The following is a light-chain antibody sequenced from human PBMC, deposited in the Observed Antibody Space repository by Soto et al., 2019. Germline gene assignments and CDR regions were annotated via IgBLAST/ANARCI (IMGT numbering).Light chain of an antibody. CDR1: QSVSSSY. CDR3: QQYGSSIT. Sequence: EIVFTHSPGTLSLSPCETTTLSYMSSQSVSSSYLAWYQQKPGQAPGLLIYGASSRATGIPDRFSGSGSGTDFTLTISRLEPEDFAVYYCQQYGSSITFGQGTRLEIK. J-gene: IGKJ5*01. CDR2: GAS. V-gene: IGKV3-20*01.